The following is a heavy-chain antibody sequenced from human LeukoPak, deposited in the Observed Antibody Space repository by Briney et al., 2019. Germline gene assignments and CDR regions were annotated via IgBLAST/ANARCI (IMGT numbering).Heavy chain of an antibody. CDR2: IYYSGST. V-gene: IGHV4-30-4*08. CDR3: ARRITMIVLDAFDI. D-gene: IGHD3-22*01. CDR1: GGSISSGDYY. J-gene: IGHJ3*02. Sequence: PSETLSLTCTVSGGSISSGDYYWSWIRQPPGKGLEWIGYIYYSGSTYYNPSLMSRVTISVDTSKNQFSLKLSSVTAADTAVYYCARRITMIVLDAFDIWDQGTMVTVSS.